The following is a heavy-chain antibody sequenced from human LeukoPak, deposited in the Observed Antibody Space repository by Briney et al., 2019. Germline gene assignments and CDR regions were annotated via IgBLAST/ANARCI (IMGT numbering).Heavy chain of an antibody. V-gene: IGHV4-39*01. CDR3: ARPIDYYDSSGYYSNWFDP. D-gene: IGHD3-22*01. CDR2: IYYSGST. J-gene: IGHJ5*02. CDR1: GGSISSSSYY. Sequence: PSEALSLTCTVSGGSISSSSYYWGWIRQPPGKGLEWIGSIYYSGSTYYNPSLKSRVTISVDTSKNQFSLKLSSVTAADTAVYYCARPIDYYDSSGYYSNWFDPWGQGTLVTVSS.